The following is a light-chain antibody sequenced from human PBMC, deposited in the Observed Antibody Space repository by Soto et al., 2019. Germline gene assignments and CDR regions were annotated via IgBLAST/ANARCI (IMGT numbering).Light chain of an antibody. Sequence: EFVLTQSPGTLSLSPGERPTLSCRASQTVRNNYLAWYQQKPGQXHRLLISGASSRATGIPDRFSGTGSGTELTINICSLQPDDVATYDGQQYNSYPYTFGQGTRLEIK. CDR1: QTVRNNY. CDR3: QQYNSYPYT. V-gene: IGKV3-20*01. CDR2: GAS. J-gene: IGKJ5*01.